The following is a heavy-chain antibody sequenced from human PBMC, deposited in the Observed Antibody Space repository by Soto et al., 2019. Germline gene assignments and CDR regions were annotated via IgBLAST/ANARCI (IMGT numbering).Heavy chain of an antibody. Sequence: EVQLVESGGGLVKPGGSLRLSCIASGFTFSSYSMNWVRQAPGKGLEWVSSITTSSTSINYADSVKGRFNISRDNAKNSLFLQMNSLRVEDTAVYYCARVQWLASQIWAQGTMVTVSS. CDR1: GFTFSSYS. V-gene: IGHV3-21*02. J-gene: IGHJ3*02. CDR2: ITTSSTSI. CDR3: ARVQWLASQI. D-gene: IGHD6-19*01.